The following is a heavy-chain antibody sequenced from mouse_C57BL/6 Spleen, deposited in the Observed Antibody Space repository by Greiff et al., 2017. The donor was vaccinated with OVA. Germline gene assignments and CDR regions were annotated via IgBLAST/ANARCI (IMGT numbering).Heavy chain of an antibody. D-gene: IGHD1-1*01. Sequence: EVQLQQSGPELVKPGASVKISCKASGYTFTDYYMNWVKQSHGKSLEWIGDINPNNGGTSYNQKFKGKATLTVDKSSSTAYMELRSLTSEDSAVYDCARVRYYGSPLVDWGQGTTLTVSS. CDR1: GYTFTDYY. J-gene: IGHJ2*01. V-gene: IGHV1-26*01. CDR3: ARVRYYGSPLVD. CDR2: INPNNGGT.